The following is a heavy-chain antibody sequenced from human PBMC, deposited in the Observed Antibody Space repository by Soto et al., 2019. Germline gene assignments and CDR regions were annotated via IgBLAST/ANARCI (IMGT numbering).Heavy chain of an antibody. CDR2: IYYSGST. D-gene: IGHD3-3*01. Sequence: LSLTCTVSGGSISRSSYYWGWIRQPPGKGLEWIGSIYYSGSTYYNPSLKSRVTISVDTSKNQFSLKLSSVTAADTAVYYCASLLDLASFDYWGQRTLVTVSS. CDR3: ASLLDLASFDY. CDR1: GGSISRSSYY. J-gene: IGHJ4*02. V-gene: IGHV4-39*01.